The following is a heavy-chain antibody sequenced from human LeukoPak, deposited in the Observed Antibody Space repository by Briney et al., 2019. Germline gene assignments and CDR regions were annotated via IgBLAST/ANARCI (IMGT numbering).Heavy chain of an antibody. Sequence: GGSLRLSCAASGFTFSSYAMSWVRQAPGKGLEWISTINRSGDSTYYADSVRGRFTISRDNSKNMFYLQMNSLGAEDTAVYYCAKDRSGSYLYWFDPWGQGSLVTVSS. CDR3: AKDRSGSYLYWFDP. CDR2: INRSGDST. V-gene: IGHV3-23*01. D-gene: IGHD3-10*01. CDR1: GFTFSSYA. J-gene: IGHJ5*02.